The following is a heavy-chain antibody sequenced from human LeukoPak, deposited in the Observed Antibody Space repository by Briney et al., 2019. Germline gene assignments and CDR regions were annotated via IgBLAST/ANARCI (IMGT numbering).Heavy chain of an antibody. D-gene: IGHD6-13*01. J-gene: IGHJ5*02. CDR1: GYSISSGYF. V-gene: IGHV4-38-2*02. CDR3: ARMFRSSWYINWFDP. CDR2: IYHSGST. Sequence: NASETLSLTCTVSGYSISSGYFWGWIRQPPGKGLEWIGSIYHSGSTSYNPSLKSRLTISVDTSKNQFSLKLNFVTAADTAMYYCARMFRSSWYINWFDPWGQGTLATVSS.